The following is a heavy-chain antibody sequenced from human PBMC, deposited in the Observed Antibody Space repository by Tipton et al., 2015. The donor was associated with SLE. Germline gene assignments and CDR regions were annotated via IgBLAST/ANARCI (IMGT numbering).Heavy chain of an antibody. CDR1: GGSISSNY. D-gene: IGHD1-7*01. J-gene: IGHJ6*02. V-gene: IGHV4-59*08. CDR2: VSDGGGT. Sequence: TLSLTCSVSGGSISSNYWIWIRQPPGKGLEWIGYVSDGGGTNYNPSLKSRVTISLDPAKNEFSLKLTSVTAADTAVYYCARQGELELRTDYYYGMDVWGQGTTVTVSS. CDR3: ARQGELELRTDYYYGMDV.